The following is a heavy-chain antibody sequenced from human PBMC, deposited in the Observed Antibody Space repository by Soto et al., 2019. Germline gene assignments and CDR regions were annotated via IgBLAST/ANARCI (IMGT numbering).Heavy chain of an antibody. CDR2: IYYSGST. CDR3: ARHAHRYCTNGVCSYYYYYYYMDV. V-gene: IGHV4-39*01. Sequence: SETLSLTCTVSGGSISSSSYYWGWVRQPPGKGLEWIGGIYYSGSTYHNPSLKSRVTISVDTSKNQFSLKLSSVTAADRAVYYCARHAHRYCTNGVCSYYYYYYYMDVWGKGTTVTVSS. J-gene: IGHJ6*03. D-gene: IGHD2-8*01. CDR1: GGSISSSSYY.